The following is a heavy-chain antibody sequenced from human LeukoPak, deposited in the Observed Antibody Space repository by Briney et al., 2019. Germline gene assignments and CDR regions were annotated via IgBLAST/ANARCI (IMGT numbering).Heavy chain of an antibody. CDR1: GGSFSGYY. CDR2: INHSGST. D-gene: IGHD6-13*01. V-gene: IGHV4-34*01. CDR3: ARGSGYSSSWYGYYFDY. Sequence: PSETLSLTCAVYGGSFSGYYWGWIRQPPGKGLEWIGEINHSGSTYYNPSLKSRVTISVDTSKNQFSLKLSSVTAADTAVYYCARGSGYSSSWYGYYFDYWGQGTLVTVSS. J-gene: IGHJ4*02.